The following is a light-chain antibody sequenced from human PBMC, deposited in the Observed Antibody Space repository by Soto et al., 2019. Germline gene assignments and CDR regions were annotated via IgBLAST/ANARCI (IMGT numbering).Light chain of an antibody. J-gene: IGLJ3*02. CDR2: EGS. CDR3: CSYAGSSAWV. V-gene: IGLV2-23*01. Sequence: QSVLTQPASVSGSPGQSITISCTGTSSDVGSYNLVSWYQQHPGKAPKLMIYEGSKRPSGVSNRFSGSKSGNTASLTISGLQADDEAHYYCCSYAGSSAWVFGAGTKLTVL. CDR1: SSDVGSYNL.